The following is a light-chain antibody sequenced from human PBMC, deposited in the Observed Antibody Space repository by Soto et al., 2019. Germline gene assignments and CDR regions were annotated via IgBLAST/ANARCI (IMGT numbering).Light chain of an antibody. J-gene: IGKJ4*01. CDR1: QYINTY. CDR2: YAS. CDR3: QQRSSWPRA. V-gene: IGKV3-11*01. Sequence: EIVLTQSPATLSLSLGERDTLSCRASQYINTYLVRYQQKPGQAPRLLIYYASKRATGIPDRFSGSGSGTDFTLTISSLAPEDFALYYCQQRSSWPRAFGGGTKVDI.